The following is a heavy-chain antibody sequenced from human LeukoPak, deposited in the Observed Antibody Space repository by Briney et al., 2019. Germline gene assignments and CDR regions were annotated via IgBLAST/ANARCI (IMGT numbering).Heavy chain of an antibody. CDR1: GYTFTSYG. J-gene: IGHJ4*02. CDR2: ISVYNGNT. Sequence: ASVKVSCKASGYTFTSYGISWVRQAPGQGLEWMGWISVYNGNTNYAQKLQGRVTMTTDTSTSTAYMELRSLRSDDTAVYYCARDGLIMVRGVIWFDYWGQGTLVTVSS. V-gene: IGHV1-18*01. D-gene: IGHD3-10*01. CDR3: ARDGLIMVRGVIWFDY.